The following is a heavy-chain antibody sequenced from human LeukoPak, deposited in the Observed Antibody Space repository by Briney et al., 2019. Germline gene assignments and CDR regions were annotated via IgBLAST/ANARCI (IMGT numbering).Heavy chain of an antibody. CDR2: ISGSGGST. V-gene: IGHV3-23*01. CDR3: AKPARTDYADY. D-gene: IGHD1-14*01. CDR1: GLTFSSYA. J-gene: IGHJ4*02. Sequence: GGTLRLSCAASGLTFSSYAMNWVRQAPGKGLEWVSSISGSGGSTYYADSVKGRFTISRDNSKNTLYLQMNSLRAEDTAVYYCAKPARTDYADYWGQGTLVTVSS.